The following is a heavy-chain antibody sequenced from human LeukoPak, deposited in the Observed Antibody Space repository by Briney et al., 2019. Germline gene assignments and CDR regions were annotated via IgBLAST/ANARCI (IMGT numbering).Heavy chain of an antibody. V-gene: IGHV4-31*03. CDR3: AVGLLQSQNWFDP. D-gene: IGHD1-26*01. CDR1: GGSISSGGFY. Sequence: SETLSLTCTVSGGSISSGGFYWNWIRQHPGEGLEWIGYISSTGRAAYNPSLKSRVTISMDTSRNQFSLKLSSVTAADTAVYYCAVGLLQSQNWFDPWGQGTLVTVSS. J-gene: IGHJ5*02. CDR2: ISSTGRA.